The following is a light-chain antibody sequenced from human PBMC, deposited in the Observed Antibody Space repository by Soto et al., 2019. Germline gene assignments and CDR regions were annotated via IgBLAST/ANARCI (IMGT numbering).Light chain of an antibody. CDR1: QSVSSSY. Sequence: EIVLTQSPGTLSLSPGERATLSCRASQSVSSSYLAWYQQKPGQAPRLLIYGASSRATGIPDRFSGSGSGTYFTLTISRMETEDFAVYYCQQYGSSPALAFGGGTKVEIK. J-gene: IGKJ4*01. CDR3: QQYGSSPALA. V-gene: IGKV3-20*01. CDR2: GAS.